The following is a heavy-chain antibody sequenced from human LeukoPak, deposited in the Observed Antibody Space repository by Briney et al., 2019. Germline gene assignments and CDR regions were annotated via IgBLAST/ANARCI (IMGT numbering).Heavy chain of an antibody. CDR1: GYTFTGYY. J-gene: IGHJ4*02. CDR2: INPNSGGT. D-gene: IGHD1-26*01. CDR3: ARGPRSIVGATDGIDY. V-gene: IGHV1-2*02. Sequence: ASVKVSCTASGYTFTGYYMHWVRQAPGQGLEWMGWINPNSGGTNYAQKLQGRVTMTTDTSTSTAYMELRSLRSDDTAVYYCARGPRSIVGATDGIDYWGQGTLVTVSS.